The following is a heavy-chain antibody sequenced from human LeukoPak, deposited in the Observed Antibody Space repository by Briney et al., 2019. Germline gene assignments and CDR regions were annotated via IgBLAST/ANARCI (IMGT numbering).Heavy chain of an antibody. V-gene: IGHV1-2*02. Sequence: ASVKVSCKASGYTFTGYYMHWVRQAPGQGLEWMGWINPNSGGTNYAQKFQGRVTMTRDTSISTAYMELSRLRSDDTAVYYCARGARYSYASAEYFQHWGQGTLVTVSS. CDR1: GYTFTGYY. J-gene: IGHJ1*01. D-gene: IGHD5-18*01. CDR2: INPNSGGT. CDR3: ARGARYSYASAEYFQH.